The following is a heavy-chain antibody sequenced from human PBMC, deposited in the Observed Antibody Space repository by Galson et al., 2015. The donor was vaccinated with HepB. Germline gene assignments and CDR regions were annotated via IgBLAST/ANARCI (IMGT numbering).Heavy chain of an antibody. CDR1: GGSFSGYY. CDR3: ATTVRGVVAATLDYYYYYYMDV. CDR2: INHSGST. V-gene: IGHV4-34*01. J-gene: IGHJ6*03. D-gene: IGHD2-15*01. Sequence: TLSLTCAVYGGSFSGYYWSWIRQPPGKGLEWIGEINHSGSTNYNPSLKSRVTISVDTSKNQFSLKLSSVTAADTAVYYCATTVRGVVAATLDYYYYYYMDVWGKGTTVTVSS.